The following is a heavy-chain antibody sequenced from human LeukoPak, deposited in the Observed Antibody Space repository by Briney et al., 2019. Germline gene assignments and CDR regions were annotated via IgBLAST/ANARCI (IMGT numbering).Heavy chain of an antibody. J-gene: IGHJ3*02. CDR3: ARGGPAPHRITLIVVASSTDAFDI. Sequence: ASVKVSCKASGYTCTSYGISWVRQVPGQGLEWMGWISAYNGDTNYAQKLQGRVTMTTDTSTSTAYMELRSLRSDDTAVYYCARGGPAPHRITLIVVASSTDAFDIWGQGTMVTVSS. CDR2: ISAYNGDT. CDR1: GYTCTSYG. V-gene: IGHV1-18*01. D-gene: IGHD3-22*01.